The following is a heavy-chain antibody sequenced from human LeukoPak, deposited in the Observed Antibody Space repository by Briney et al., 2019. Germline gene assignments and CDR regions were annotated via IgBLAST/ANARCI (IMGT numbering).Heavy chain of an antibody. J-gene: IGHJ6*03. CDR3: ARSRDYCSDDSCYPPMDV. V-gene: IGHV3-20*04. CDR1: GFTFDDYG. Sequence: GGSLRLSCAASGFTFDDYGMSWVRQAPGKGLEWVSGIDWNGGSTGYADSVKGRFTISRDNAKNSLYLQMNTLRPEDTALYFCARSRDYCSDDSCYPPMDVWGKGTTVTVSS. CDR2: IDWNGGST. D-gene: IGHD2-15*01.